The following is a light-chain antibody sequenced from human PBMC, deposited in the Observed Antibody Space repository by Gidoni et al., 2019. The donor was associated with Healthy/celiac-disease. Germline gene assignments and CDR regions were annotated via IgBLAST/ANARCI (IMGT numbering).Light chain of an antibody. CDR1: QSVSSSY. Sequence: EIGLTQSPGTLSLSPGERATLSCRASQSVSSSYLAWYQQKPGQAPRLLIYGASSRATGIPDRFSGSGSGTDFTLTISRLEPEDFEVYYCQQYGSSPLTFGGGTKVEIK. J-gene: IGKJ4*01. V-gene: IGKV3-20*01. CDR3: QQYGSSPLT. CDR2: GAS.